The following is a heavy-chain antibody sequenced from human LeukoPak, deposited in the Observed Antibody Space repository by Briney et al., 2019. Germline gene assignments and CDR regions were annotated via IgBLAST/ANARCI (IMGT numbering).Heavy chain of an antibody. CDR3: AKEPWIQLWLHAFDI. V-gene: IGHV3-23*01. J-gene: IGHJ3*02. CDR1: GFTFSSYA. D-gene: IGHD5-18*01. Sequence: PGGSLRLSCAASGFTFSSYAMSWVRQAPGKALEWVSAISGSGGSTYYADSVKGRFTISRDNSKNTLYLQMNSLRAEDTAVYNCAKEPWIQLWLHAFDIWGQGTMATVSS. CDR2: ISGSGGST.